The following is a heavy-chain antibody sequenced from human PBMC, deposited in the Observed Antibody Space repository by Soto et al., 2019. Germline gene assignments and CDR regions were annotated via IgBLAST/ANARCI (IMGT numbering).Heavy chain of an antibody. D-gene: IGHD3-3*01. J-gene: IGHJ6*02. CDR3: ARGSIEEWLPGGYYYYGMDV. CDR1: GGSISSYY. Sequence: SETLSLTCTVSGGSISSYYWIWIRQPPGKGLEWIGYIYYSGSTNYNPSLKSRVTISVDTSKNQFSLKLSSVTAADTAVYYCARGSIEEWLPGGYYYYGMDVWGQGTTVTVSS. CDR2: IYYSGST. V-gene: IGHV4-59*01.